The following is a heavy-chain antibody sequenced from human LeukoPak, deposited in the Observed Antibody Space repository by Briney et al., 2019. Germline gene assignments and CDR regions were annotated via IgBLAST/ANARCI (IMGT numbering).Heavy chain of an antibody. CDR3: AKGPLYYCGDNAWFGP. CDR1: GFTFSSSA. V-gene: IGHV3-30*18. CDR2: VFSDGTYK. D-gene: IGHD4-17*01. J-gene: IGHJ5*02. Sequence: AGRSLTLSCAASGFTFSSSAMHWVRQAPGKGLEWVAVVFSDGTYKYYADSVKGRFTISRDNSKNMLFLQMNSLRAEDTAVYYCAKGPLYYCGDNAWFGPWGQGTLVTVSS.